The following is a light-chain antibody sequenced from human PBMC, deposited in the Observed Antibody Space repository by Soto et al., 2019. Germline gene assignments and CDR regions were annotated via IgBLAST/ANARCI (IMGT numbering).Light chain of an antibody. CDR3: CSYAGSSSCV. V-gene: IGLV2-23*01. CDR1: SSDVGSYNL. CDR2: EGS. Sequence: QSVLTQPASVSGSPGQSITISCTVTSSDVGSYNLVSWYQQHPGKAPKLMIYEGSKRPSGVSNRFSGSKSGNTASLTISGLQAEDEADYYCCSYAGSSSCVFGTGTKVTVL. J-gene: IGLJ1*01.